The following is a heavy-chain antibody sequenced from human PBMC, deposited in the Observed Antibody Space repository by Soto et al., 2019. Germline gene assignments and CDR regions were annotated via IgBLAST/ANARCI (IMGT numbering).Heavy chain of an antibody. CDR1: GGSISGSY. J-gene: IGHJ4*02. V-gene: IGHV4-59*01. D-gene: IGHD2-15*01. CDR2: IHYSGST. Sequence: SETLSLTCTVSGGSISGSYWSWIRQTPGKVLEWVGYIHYSGSTNYNPSLKSRVTMSVDSAKNQFSLQLSSVTAADTAVYFCTKYRRTAAEGYSFDYWGQGALVTVS. CDR3: TKYRRTAAEGYSFDY.